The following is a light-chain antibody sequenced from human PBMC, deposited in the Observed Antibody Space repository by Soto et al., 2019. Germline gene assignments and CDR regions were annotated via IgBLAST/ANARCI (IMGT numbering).Light chain of an antibody. Sequence: EIVLTQSPGTLSVSPGERATLSCRASQSVSSKLAWYQQKPGQAPRLLFYGASTGATGIPARFSGSGSETEFTLSISSLQSEDFAVYSCQQYNTWTGTFGQGTKVEIK. V-gene: IGKV3-15*01. CDR1: QSVSSK. CDR3: QQYNTWTGT. J-gene: IGKJ1*01. CDR2: GAS.